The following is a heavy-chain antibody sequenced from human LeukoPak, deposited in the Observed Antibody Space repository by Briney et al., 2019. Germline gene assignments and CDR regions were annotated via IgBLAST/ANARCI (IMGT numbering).Heavy chain of an antibody. Sequence: SVKVSCKTSGGAFSSYAISWVRQAPGQGLEWMGGIIHMLGTLTYGQKFQGRIRITADKSTTTAYMELSSLRSDDTAICYCARVQFCSSGNCPRAHLFDPWGQGTLVTVSS. CDR3: ARVQFCSSGNCPRAHLFDP. CDR2: IIHMLGTL. J-gene: IGHJ5*02. D-gene: IGHD2-15*01. V-gene: IGHV1-69*10. CDR1: GGAFSSYA.